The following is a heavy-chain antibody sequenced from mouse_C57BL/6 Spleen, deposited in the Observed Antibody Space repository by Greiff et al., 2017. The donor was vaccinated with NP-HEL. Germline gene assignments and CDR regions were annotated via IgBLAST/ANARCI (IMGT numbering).Heavy chain of an antibody. V-gene: IGHV1-54*01. D-gene: IGHD2-1*01. J-gene: IGHJ4*01. CDR3: ARSGSGNYAYAKDY. Sequence: QVQLKESGAELVRPGTSVKVSCKASGYAFTNYLIEWVKQRPGQGLEWIGVINPGSGGTNYNEKFKGKATLTADKSSSTAYMQLSSLTSEDSAVYFCARSGSGNYAYAKDYWGQGTSVTVSS. CDR1: GYAFTNYL. CDR2: INPGSGGT.